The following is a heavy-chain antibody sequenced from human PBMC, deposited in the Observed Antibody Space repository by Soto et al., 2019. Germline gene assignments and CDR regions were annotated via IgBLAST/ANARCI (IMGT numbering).Heavy chain of an antibody. CDR1: GFTFSSYG. D-gene: IGHD2-21*01. J-gene: IGHJ6*02. Sequence: QVQLVESGGGVVQPGRSLRLSCAASGFTFSSYGVHWVRQAPSRGLEWVAVISDDGTRKHYGDSVKGRFTISRDNSQNTLYLKMNSLRDEDTGVYYCVKDRRTEAYGMEVWGQGTTVTVSS. CDR2: ISDDGTRK. CDR3: VKDRRTEAYGMEV. V-gene: IGHV3-30*18.